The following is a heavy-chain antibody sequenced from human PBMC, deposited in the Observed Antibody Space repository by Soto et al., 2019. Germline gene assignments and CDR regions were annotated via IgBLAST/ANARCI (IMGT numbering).Heavy chain of an antibody. CDR1: GYNFVAHY. CDR2: IDSNIGDT. J-gene: IGHJ3*01. CDR3: ARMTRDGYTNGGTRAFDF. Sequence: QVQLVQSGAEVKKPGASVKLSCKASGYNFVAHYTHWVRQAPGQGLEWMGRIDSNIGDTVYAQNFNDRVTMTPDRSITTAYMELTNLRSDDTAVYYCARMTRDGYTNGGTRAFDFWGQGTMVTVSS. V-gene: IGHV1-2*06. D-gene: IGHD5-18*01.